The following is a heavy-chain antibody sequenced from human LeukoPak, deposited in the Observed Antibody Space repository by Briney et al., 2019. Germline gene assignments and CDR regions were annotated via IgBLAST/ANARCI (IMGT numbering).Heavy chain of an antibody. CDR3: ARDRLGEFWIGYYSPMMVADY. D-gene: IGHD3-3*01. Sequence: ASVKVSCKAAGYTFTSYGNSWVPQAPGQGLEWMGWISAYNGNTNYAQKLQGRVTMTTDTSTSTAYMELRSLRSDDTAVYYCARDRLGEFWIGYYSPMMVADYWGQGTLVTVSS. CDR2: ISAYNGNT. J-gene: IGHJ4*02. CDR1: GYTFTSYG. V-gene: IGHV1-18*01.